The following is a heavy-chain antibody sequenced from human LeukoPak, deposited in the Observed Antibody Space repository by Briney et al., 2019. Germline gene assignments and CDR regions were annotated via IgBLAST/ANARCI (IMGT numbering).Heavy chain of an antibody. CDR3: ARDRWELLLHSFERDWFDP. J-gene: IGHJ5*02. CDR1: GGSISSSSYY. V-gene: IGHV4-39*02. CDR2: IYYSGST. D-gene: IGHD1-26*01. Sequence: PSETLSLTCTVSGGSISSSSYYWGWIRQPPGKGLEWIGSIYYSGSTYYNPSLKSRVTISVDTSKNQFSLKLSSVTAADTAVYYCARDRWELLLHSFERDWFDPWGQGTLVTVSS.